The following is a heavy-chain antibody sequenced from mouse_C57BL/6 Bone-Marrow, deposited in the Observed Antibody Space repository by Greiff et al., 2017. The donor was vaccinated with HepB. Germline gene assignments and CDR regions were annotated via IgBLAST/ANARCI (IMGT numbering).Heavy chain of an antibody. J-gene: IGHJ3*01. V-gene: IGHV7-3*01. D-gene: IGHD2-3*01. Sequence: EVNVVESGGGLVQPGGSLSLSCAASGFTFTDYYMSWVRQPPGKALEWLGFIRNKANGYTTEYSASVKGRFTISRANSPSILYLQMNALRAEDNATYYCARSPCDGYPAWFAYWGQGTLVTVSA. CDR3: ARSPCDGYPAWFAY. CDR2: IRNKANGYTT. CDR1: GFTFTDYY.